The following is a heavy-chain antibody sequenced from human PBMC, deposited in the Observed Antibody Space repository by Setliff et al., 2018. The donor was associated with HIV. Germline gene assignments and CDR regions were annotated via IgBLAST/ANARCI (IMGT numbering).Heavy chain of an antibody. CDR1: GGSFSAYY. J-gene: IGHJ1*01. D-gene: IGHD5-18*01. Sequence: SETLSLTCAVYGGSFSAYYWSWIRQTPGKGLEWIGEINHSGGTNYNPSLKSRVTMSVDTSKNQFSLKWSSVTAADTAVFYCARGGYSYGFGRHRAYFQYWGQGTQVTVSS. CDR3: ARGGYSYGFGRHRAYFQY. V-gene: IGHV4-34*01. CDR2: INHSGGT.